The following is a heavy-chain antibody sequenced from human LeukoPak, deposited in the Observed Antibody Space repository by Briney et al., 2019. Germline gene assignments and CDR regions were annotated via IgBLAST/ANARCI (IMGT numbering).Heavy chain of an antibody. D-gene: IGHD6-13*01. CDR2: ISYDGSNK. CDR3: AKDLRVTAAAIILN. Sequence: PGRSLRLSCAASGFTFSSYGMHWVRQAPGKGLEWVAVISYDGSNKYYADSVKGRFTISRDNSKNTLYLQMNSLRAEDTAVYYCAKDLRVTAAAIILNWGQGTLVTVSS. CDR1: GFTFSSYG. V-gene: IGHV3-30*18. J-gene: IGHJ4*02.